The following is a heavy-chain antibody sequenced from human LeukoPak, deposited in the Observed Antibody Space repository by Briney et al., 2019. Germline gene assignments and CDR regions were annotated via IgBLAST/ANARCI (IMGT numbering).Heavy chain of an antibody. V-gene: IGHV3-23*01. CDR1: GFTFSSYA. CDR2: ISGSGDIT. Sequence: PGGSLRLSCAASGFTFSSYAMNWVRQSPGKGLEWVSTISGSGDITYYADSVKGRFTISRDNSKNTLYLQMNSLSPEDTAIYYCVIQYSGSYQAFDIWGQGTMVTVSS. D-gene: IGHD1-26*01. CDR3: VIQYSGSYQAFDI. J-gene: IGHJ3*02.